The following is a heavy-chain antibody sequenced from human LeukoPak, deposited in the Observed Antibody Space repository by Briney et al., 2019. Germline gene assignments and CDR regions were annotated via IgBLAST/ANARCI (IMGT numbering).Heavy chain of an antibody. CDR2: IYYSGST. V-gene: IGHV4-61*08. J-gene: IGHJ6*02. CDR3: ARQSFRGRYYYYGMDV. CDR1: GGSISSGGYY. Sequence: SQTLSLTCTVSGGSISSGGYYWSWIRQHPGKGLEWIGYIYYSGSTNYNPSLKSRVTISVDTPKNQFSLKLSSVTAADTAVYYCARQSFRGRYYYYGMDVWGQGTTVTVSS. D-gene: IGHD3-16*01.